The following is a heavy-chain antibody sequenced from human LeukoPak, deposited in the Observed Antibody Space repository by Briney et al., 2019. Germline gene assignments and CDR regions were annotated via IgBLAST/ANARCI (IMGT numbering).Heavy chain of an antibody. CDR3: ARGLRSNYDFWSGYVWFDP. V-gene: IGHV4-59*01. Sequence: SETLSLTCTASGGSISSYYWSWIRQPPGKGLEWIGYIYYSGSTNYNPSLKSRVTISVDTSKNQFSLKLSSVTAADTAVYYCARGLRSNYDFWSGYVWFDPWGQGTLVTVSS. CDR2: IYYSGST. J-gene: IGHJ5*02. D-gene: IGHD3-3*01. CDR1: GGSISSYY.